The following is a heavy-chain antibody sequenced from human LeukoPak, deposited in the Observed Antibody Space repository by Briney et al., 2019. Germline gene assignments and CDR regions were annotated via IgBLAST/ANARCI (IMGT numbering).Heavy chain of an antibody. CDR2: IKQDGSEK. Sequence: GGSLRLSCAASGFTFSSYGMHWVRQAPGKGLEWVANIKQDGSEKYYVVSVEGRFTISRDNAKNSLLLQMNSLRAEDTAVYYCVRAQGLGESENHWGQGTLVTVSS. CDR3: VRAQGLGESENH. D-gene: IGHD3-16*01. CDR1: GFTFSSYG. J-gene: IGHJ4*02. V-gene: IGHV3-7*01.